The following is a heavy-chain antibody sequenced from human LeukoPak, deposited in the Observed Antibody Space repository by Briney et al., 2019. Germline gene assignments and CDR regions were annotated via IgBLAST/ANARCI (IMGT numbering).Heavy chain of an antibody. CDR3: APVVVVAATVYFQH. D-gene: IGHD2-15*01. CDR1: GYTLTELS. Sequence: VASVKVSCKVSGYTLTELSMHWARQAPGKGLEWMGGFDPEDGETIYAQKFQGRVTMTEDTSTDTAYMELSSLRSEDTAVYYCAPVVVVAATVYFQHWGQGTLVTVSS. V-gene: IGHV1-24*01. J-gene: IGHJ1*01. CDR2: FDPEDGET.